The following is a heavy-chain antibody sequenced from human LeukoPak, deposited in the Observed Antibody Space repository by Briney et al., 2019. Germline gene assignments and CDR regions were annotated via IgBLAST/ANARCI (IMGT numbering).Heavy chain of an antibody. Sequence: GASVKVSCKASGYTFTGYYMHWVRQAPGQGLEWMGIINPSGGSTSYAQKFQGRVTMTRDTSTSTVYMELSSLRSEDTAVYYCARPYYDFWSGTRNTETYYFDYWGQGTLVTVSS. V-gene: IGHV1-46*01. CDR3: ARPYYDFWSGTRNTETYYFDY. CDR1: GYTFTGYY. CDR2: INPSGGST. J-gene: IGHJ4*02. D-gene: IGHD3-3*01.